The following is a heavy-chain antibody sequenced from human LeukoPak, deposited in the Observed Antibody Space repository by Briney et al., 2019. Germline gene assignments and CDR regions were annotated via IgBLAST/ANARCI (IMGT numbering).Heavy chain of an antibody. D-gene: IGHD6-13*01. CDR3: ARDEYSSSWYY. CDR1: GFTYSSYA. CDR2: ISYDGSNK. Sequence: PGGSLRLSCAASGFTYSSYAMHWVRQAPGKGLEWVAVISYDGSNKYYADSVKGRFTISRDNSKNTLYLQMNSLRAEDTAVYYCARDEYSSSWYYWGQGTLVTVSS. J-gene: IGHJ4*02. V-gene: IGHV3-30-3*01.